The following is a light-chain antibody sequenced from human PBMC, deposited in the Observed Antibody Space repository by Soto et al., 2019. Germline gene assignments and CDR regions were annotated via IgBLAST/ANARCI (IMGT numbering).Light chain of an antibody. J-gene: IGLJ1*01. CDR1: SSDIGGYNY. Sequence: QSALTQPPSVSGSPGQSVTISCTGTSSDIGGYNYVSWYQQHPGKAPKVMIYEVSKRPSGVPDRFSGSKSGNTASLTVSGLQAEDDADYYCSSYAGSNNFVLGTGTKVTLL. V-gene: IGLV2-8*01. CDR3: SSYAGSNNFV. CDR2: EVS.